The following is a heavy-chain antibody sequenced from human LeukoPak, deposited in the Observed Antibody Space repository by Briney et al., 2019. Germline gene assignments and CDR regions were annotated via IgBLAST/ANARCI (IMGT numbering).Heavy chain of an antibody. D-gene: IGHD6-19*01. J-gene: IGHJ6*02. Sequence: SQTLSLTSAMSGDSVSTNSAGWNWIRKSPSRGLERLGRTFYRSNWANDYKLSVKGRMTFNSDTSKYQFSVQLNSVTPDDTAVYYCAWSPLVPDARGWYWSATDVWGQGTTVIVSS. CDR2: TFYRSNWAN. V-gene: IGHV6-1*01. CDR1: GDSVSTNSAG. CDR3: AWSPLVPDARGWYWSATDV.